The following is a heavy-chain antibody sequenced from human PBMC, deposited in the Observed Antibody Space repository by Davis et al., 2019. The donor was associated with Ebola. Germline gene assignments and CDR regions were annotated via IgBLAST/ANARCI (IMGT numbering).Heavy chain of an antibody. CDR2: IWYDGSNK. D-gene: IGHD3-3*01. J-gene: IGHJ4*02. Sequence: GESLKISCAASGFTFSSYGMHWVRQAPGKGLEWVAVIWYDGSNKYYADSVKGQFTISRDNSKNTLYLQMNSLRAEDTAVYYCARGLRFLEWSGFDYWGQGTLVTVSS. CDR1: GFTFSSYG. V-gene: IGHV3-33*01. CDR3: ARGLRFLEWSGFDY.